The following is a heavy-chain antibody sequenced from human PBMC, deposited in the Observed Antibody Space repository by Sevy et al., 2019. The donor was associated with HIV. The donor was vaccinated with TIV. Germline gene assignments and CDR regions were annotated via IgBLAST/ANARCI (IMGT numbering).Heavy chain of an antibody. CDR1: GFTFDDYW. V-gene: IGHV3-7*01. J-gene: IGHJ4*02. CDR3: ARRYFDL. CDR2: IRKDVNEL. Sequence: GGSLRLSCAASGFTFDDYWMQWVRQAPGQGLEWVAYIRKDVNELYYADSAKGRFTISSDNAKESLFLQMTNLRVENTAIYYCARRYFDLWGQGTLVTVSS.